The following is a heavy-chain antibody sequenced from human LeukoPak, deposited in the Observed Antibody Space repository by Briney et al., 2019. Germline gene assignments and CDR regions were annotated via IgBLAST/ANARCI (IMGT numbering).Heavy chain of an antibody. CDR2: IYYSGST. CDR3: ARTYDFWSGSYFDY. D-gene: IGHD3-3*01. V-gene: IGHV4-59*01. CDR1: GGSIRSYY. J-gene: IGHJ4*02. Sequence: PSETLSLTCTVSGGSIRSYYWSWIRQPPGKGLGWIGYIYYSGSTNYNPSLKSRVTISVDTSKNQFSLKLSSVTAADTAVYYCARTYDFWSGSYFDYWGQGTLVTVSS.